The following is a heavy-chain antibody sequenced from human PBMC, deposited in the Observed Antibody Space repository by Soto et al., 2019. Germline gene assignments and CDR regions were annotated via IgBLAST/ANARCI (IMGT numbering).Heavy chain of an antibody. D-gene: IGHD3-22*01. CDR3: ARGGPYYYDSSGHPIDY. V-gene: IGHV1-69*13. CDR1: GGTFSSYA. Sequence: VASVKVSCKASGGTFSSYAISWVRQAPGQGLEWMGGIIPIFGTANYAQKFQGRVTITADESTSTAYMELSSLRSEDTAVYYCARGGPYYYDSSGHPIDYWGQGTLVTVSS. J-gene: IGHJ4*02. CDR2: IIPIFGTA.